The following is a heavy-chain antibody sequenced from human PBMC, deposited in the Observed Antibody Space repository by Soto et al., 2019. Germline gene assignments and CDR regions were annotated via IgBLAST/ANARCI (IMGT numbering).Heavy chain of an antibody. CDR2: IVVGSGNT. Sequence: SVKVSCKASGFTFSNSAVQWVRQARGQRLEWIGWIVVGSGNTNYAQKFQERVTITRDMSTITAYMELSSLRSEDTAVYYCATDKGDSYGYGNYWGQGTLVTVSS. D-gene: IGHD5-18*01. J-gene: IGHJ4*02. CDR3: ATDKGDSYGYGNY. CDR1: GFTFSNSA. V-gene: IGHV1-58*01.